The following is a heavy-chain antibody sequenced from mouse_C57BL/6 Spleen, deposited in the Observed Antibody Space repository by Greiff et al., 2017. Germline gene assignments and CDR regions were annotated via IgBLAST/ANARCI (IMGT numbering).Heavy chain of an antibody. CDR1: GFNIKNTY. V-gene: IGHV14-3*01. CDR2: IYPGDGGT. D-gene: IGHD2-1*01. J-gene: IGHJ4*01. Sequence: VQLKQSVAELVRPGASVKLSCTASGFNIKNTYMHWVKQRPEQGLEWIGRIYPGDGGTNYNGKFKGKATLTADKSSSTAYMQLSSLTSEDSAVYFCASYGNLYYAMDYWGQGTSVTVSS. CDR3: ASYGNLYYAMDY.